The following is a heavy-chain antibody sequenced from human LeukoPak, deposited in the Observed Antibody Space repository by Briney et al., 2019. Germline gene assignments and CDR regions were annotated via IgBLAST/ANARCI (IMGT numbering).Heavy chain of an antibody. CDR1: GLSVRSNY. CDR2: THTGGSA. J-gene: IGHJ6*02. CDR3: ASSNWNSANYYYAMDV. V-gene: IGHV3-53*01. D-gene: IGHD1-7*01. Sequence: PGGSLRLSCAASGLSVRSNYLTWVRQAPGKGLEWVSVTHTGGSAYNADSVKGRFIISRDNSKNTLYLQINNLRAEDTAVYYCASSNWNSANYYYAMDVWGQGTTVIVSS.